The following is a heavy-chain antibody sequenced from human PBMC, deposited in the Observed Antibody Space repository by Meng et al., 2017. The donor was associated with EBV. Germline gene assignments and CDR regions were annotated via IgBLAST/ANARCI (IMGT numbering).Heavy chain of an antibody. CDR2: IIPAGGNT. Sequence: QVRLVQSGAWVKKPGASVKVSCKASGYTFTSYYLHWVRQAPGQGLEWMGIIIPAGGNTNYAQKFRGRFTMTRDTSTSTVYMDLSILTSEDTAVYYCVRELVGGTFDYWGQGTLVTVSS. J-gene: IGHJ4*02. CDR1: GYTFTSYY. V-gene: IGHV1-46*01. CDR3: VRELVGGTFDY. D-gene: IGHD1/OR15-1a*01.